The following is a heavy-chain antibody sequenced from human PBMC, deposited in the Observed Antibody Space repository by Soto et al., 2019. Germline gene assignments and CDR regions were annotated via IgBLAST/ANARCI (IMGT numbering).Heavy chain of an antibody. J-gene: IGHJ6*03. D-gene: IGHD3-3*01. CDR2: IWYDGSNK. CDR3: ARSGGYYDFWSGYYSPYYYYMDV. CDR1: RFTFSTYA. Sequence: GGSLRLSCAASRFTFSTYAMGWVRQAPGKGLEWVSFIWYDGSNKYYADSVKGRFTISRDNSKNTLYLQMNSLRAEDTAVYYCARSGGYYDFWSGYYSPYYYYMDVWGNGTTVTVSS. V-gene: IGHV3-33*08.